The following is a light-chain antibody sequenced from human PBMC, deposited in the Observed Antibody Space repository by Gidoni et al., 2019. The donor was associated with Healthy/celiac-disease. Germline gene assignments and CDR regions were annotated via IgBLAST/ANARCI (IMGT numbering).Light chain of an antibody. CDR1: ALPKQY. J-gene: IGLJ2*01. Sequence: SYELTQPPSVSVSPRQTARIPCPGDALPKQYAYWYQQKPGQAPVLVIYKDSERPSGIPERFSGSSSGTTVTLTISGVQAEDEADYYCQSADSSGTYVVFGGGTTLTVL. CDR2: KDS. V-gene: IGLV3-25*03. CDR3: QSADSSGTYVV.